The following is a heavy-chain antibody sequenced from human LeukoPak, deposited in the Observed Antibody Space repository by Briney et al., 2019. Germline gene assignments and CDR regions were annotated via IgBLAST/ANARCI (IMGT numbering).Heavy chain of an antibody. J-gene: IGHJ4*02. CDR1: GFTFDDYA. CDR2: ISCNSGSI. V-gene: IGHV3-9*01. CDR3: AKAANYDILTGFDY. Sequence: GGSLRLSCAASGFTFDDYAMHWVRQAPGKGLEWVSGISCNSGSIGYADSVKGRFTISRDNAKNSLYLQMNSLRAEDTALYYCAKAANYDILTGFDYWGQGTLVTVSS. D-gene: IGHD3-9*01.